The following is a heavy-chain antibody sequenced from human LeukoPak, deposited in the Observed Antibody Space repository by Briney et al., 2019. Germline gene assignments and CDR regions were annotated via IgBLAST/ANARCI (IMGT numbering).Heavy chain of an antibody. V-gene: IGHV3-23*01. CDR2: ISGNGGSA. CDR1: GFTFSSYA. J-gene: IGHJ4*02. CDR3: AKDQYHVLMAYAKGDSFDY. D-gene: IGHD2-8*01. Sequence: GGSLRLSCAASGFTFSSYAMSWVRQAPGKGLEWVSAISGNGGSAYYADSVKGRFTISRDNSKNTLYLQMNSLRAEDTAVYYCAKDQYHVLMAYAKGDSFDYWGQGTLVTVSS.